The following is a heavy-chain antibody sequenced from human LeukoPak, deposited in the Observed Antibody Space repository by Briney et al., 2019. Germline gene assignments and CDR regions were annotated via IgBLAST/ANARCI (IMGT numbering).Heavy chain of an antibody. V-gene: IGHV4-59*11. Sequence: NASETLSLTCIVSGGSIGTLCWSWIRQVPGKGLEWIGFIDYHGNTKYNPSLKSRVTMSVDTSVDQVSLRLTSVTAADTAIYFCATASGRSFWLDPWGQGRLVTVSS. CDR1: GGSIGTLC. CDR3: ATASGRSFWLDP. CDR2: IDYHGNT. J-gene: IGHJ5*02. D-gene: IGHD2-15*01.